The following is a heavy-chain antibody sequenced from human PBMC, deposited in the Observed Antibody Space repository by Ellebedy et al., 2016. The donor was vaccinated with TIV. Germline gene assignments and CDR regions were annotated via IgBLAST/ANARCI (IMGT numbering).Heavy chain of an antibody. V-gene: IGHV3-11*04. CDR2: IIRSGTTT. CDR1: RFTFSDNY. Sequence: GGSLRLXXTASRFTFSDNYMNWIRQAPGKGLEWISYIIRSGTTTHYADSVKGRFAISRDVAENSLYLQMNSLRDEDTALYYCARGGAGFDSMNRELSFDSWGQGTLVIVSS. J-gene: IGHJ4*02. D-gene: IGHD1-26*01. CDR3: ARGGAGFDSMNRELSFDS.